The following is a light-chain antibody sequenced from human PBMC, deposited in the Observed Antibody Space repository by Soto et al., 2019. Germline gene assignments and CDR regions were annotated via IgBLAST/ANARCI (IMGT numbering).Light chain of an antibody. J-gene: IGLJ3*02. CDR1: KSDALSYDA. CDR2: EGT. V-gene: IGLV2-23*01. CDR3: WA. Sequence: QSALTQPTSLSGSPGQSVTISCTASKSDALSYDAVSWYQHRPGKAPKLIIYEGTKRPSGISNRYSGSRSDNLASLTISGLQAEDEADCNNWAFGGGTKLTVL.